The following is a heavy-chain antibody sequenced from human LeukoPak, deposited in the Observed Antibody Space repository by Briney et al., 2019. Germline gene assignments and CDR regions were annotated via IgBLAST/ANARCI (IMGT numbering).Heavy chain of an antibody. CDR2: IYYSGST. CDR3: ARRLQLGGWFTGAYYFDY. J-gene: IGHJ4*02. Sequence: PSETLSLTCTVSAGSISSDSYYWGWIRQPPGKGLEWIGSIYYSGSTYYNPPLKSRVTISVDTSKNQFSLKLSSVTAADTAVYYCARRLQLGGWFTGAYYFDYWGQGTLVTVSS. CDR1: AGSISSDSYY. D-gene: IGHD6-19*01. V-gene: IGHV4-39*01.